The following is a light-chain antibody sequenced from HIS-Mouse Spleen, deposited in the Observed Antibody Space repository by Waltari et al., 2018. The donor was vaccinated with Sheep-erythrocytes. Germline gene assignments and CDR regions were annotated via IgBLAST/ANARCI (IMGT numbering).Light chain of an antibody. J-gene: IGKJ1*01. Sequence: QLTQTPSSLSASVGDRVSISCRASQGISSALAWYQQKPGKAPKLLIYDASSLESGVPSRFSGSGSGTDFTLTISSLQPEDFATYYCQQFNNYPRTFGQGTKVEIK. CDR2: DAS. V-gene: IGKV1D-13*01. CDR1: QGISSA. CDR3: QQFNNYPRT.